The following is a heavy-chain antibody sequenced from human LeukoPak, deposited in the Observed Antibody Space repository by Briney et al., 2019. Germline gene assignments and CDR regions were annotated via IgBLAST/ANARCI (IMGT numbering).Heavy chain of an antibody. Sequence: GVSVKVSCKASGGIFGSYAINWVRQAPGQGLEWLGRIIPIFDTPNYAQTFQGRVTISADKSTRTVYMELSSLRSEDTALYYCAKGSRLREAGSYRFWGQGTLVTVSS. V-gene: IGHV1-69*06. CDR3: AKGSRLREAGSYRF. CDR2: IIPIFDTP. D-gene: IGHD3-16*02. CDR1: GGIFGSYA. J-gene: IGHJ4*02.